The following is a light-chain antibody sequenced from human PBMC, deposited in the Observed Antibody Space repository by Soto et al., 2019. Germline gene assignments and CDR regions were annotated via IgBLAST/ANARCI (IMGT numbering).Light chain of an antibody. CDR2: EVT. CDR1: SSDVGGYNY. J-gene: IGLJ3*02. V-gene: IGLV2-14*01. Sequence: QSALTQPASVSGSPGQSITISCTGTSSDVGGYNYVSWYQQHPGKAPKLIIYEVTNRPSGVPNRFSGSKSGNTASLTISGLQAEDEADYYCNSYTATSAWVFGGGTKLTVL. CDR3: NSYTATSAWV.